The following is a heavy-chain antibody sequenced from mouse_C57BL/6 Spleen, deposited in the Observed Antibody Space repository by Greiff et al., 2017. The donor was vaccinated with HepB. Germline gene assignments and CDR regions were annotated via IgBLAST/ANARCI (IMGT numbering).Heavy chain of an antibody. CDR2: IYPRSGNT. J-gene: IGHJ2*01. Sequence: QVHVKQSGAELARPGASVKLSCKASGYTFTSYGISWVKQRTGQGLEWIGEIYPRSGNTYYNEKFKGKATLTADKSSSTAYMELRSLTSEDSAVYFCARRGGLPPYFDYWGQGTTLTVSS. CDR1: GYTFTSYG. D-gene: IGHD2-4*01. V-gene: IGHV1-81*01. CDR3: ARRGGLPPYFDY.